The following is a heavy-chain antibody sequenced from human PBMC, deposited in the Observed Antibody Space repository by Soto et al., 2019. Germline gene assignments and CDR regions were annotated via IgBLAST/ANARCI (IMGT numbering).Heavy chain of an antibody. V-gene: IGHV3-23*01. J-gene: IGHJ4*02. D-gene: IGHD6-6*01. Sequence: GGSLRLSCAASGFTFSSYAMSWVRQAPGRGLEWVSIISGNGGSTYYAASVKGRFTISRDNTKNTLYLQMDSLTAEDTVVYYCAKGSEFSNSYTLDFDFWGQGALVT. CDR1: GFTFSSYA. CDR2: ISGNGGST. CDR3: AKGSEFSNSYTLDFDF.